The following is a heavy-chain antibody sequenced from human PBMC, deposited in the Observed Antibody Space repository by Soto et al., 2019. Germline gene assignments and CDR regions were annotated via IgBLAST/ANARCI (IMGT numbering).Heavy chain of an antibody. J-gene: IGHJ6*01. D-gene: IGHD1-1*01. CDR1: GGSINSVNW. V-gene: IGHV4-4*02. CDR3: ARHGHNIYGFDV. CDR2: MHPHGST. Sequence: SETLSLTCAVSGGSINSVNWWSWVRQSPGKGLEWIGEMHPHGSTNYNPSLKSRVTVSMDKSRNQFSLKMSSVTAADSAVYFCARHGHNIYGFDVWGRGTTVTVSS.